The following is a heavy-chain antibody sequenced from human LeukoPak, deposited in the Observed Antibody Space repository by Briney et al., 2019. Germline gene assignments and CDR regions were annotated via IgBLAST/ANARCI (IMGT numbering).Heavy chain of an antibody. Sequence: GGSLRLSCAASGFTFSSYAMHWVRQAPGKGLEWVAVISYDGSNKYYADSVKGRFTISRDNSKNTLYLQMNSLRAEDTAVYYCARAPREWLLGYYFDYWGQGALVTVSS. CDR1: GFTFSSYA. CDR3: ARAPREWLLGYYFDY. CDR2: ISYDGSNK. V-gene: IGHV3-30*04. J-gene: IGHJ4*02. D-gene: IGHD3-3*01.